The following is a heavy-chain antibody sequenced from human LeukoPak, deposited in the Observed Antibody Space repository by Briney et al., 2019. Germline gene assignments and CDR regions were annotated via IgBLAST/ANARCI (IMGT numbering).Heavy chain of an antibody. CDR3: ARGGHSSSWYPGYFDY. Sequence: GGSLRLSCAASGFIFKKYWMNWVRQVPGKGLECLANIKEDGSETYYADSVKGRFTISRDNAKNSLYLQMNSLRAEDTAVYYCARGGHSSSWYPGYFDYWGQGTLVTVSS. CDR1: GFIFKKYW. D-gene: IGHD6-13*01. CDR2: IKEDGSET. J-gene: IGHJ4*02. V-gene: IGHV3-7*01.